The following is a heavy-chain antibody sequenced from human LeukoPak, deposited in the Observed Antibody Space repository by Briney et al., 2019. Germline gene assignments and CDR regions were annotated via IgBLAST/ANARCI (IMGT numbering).Heavy chain of an antibody. CDR2: IRYDGSNK. V-gene: IGHV3-30*02. D-gene: IGHD6-19*01. J-gene: IGHJ6*02. Sequence: PGGSLRLSCAASGFTFSSYGMHWVRQAPGKGLEWVAFIRYDGSNKYYADSVKGRFTISRDNSKNTLYLQMNSLRAEDTAVYYCARAYSSGWSDHYYYGMDVWGQGTTVTVSS. CDR1: GFTFSSYG. CDR3: ARAYSSGWSDHYYYGMDV.